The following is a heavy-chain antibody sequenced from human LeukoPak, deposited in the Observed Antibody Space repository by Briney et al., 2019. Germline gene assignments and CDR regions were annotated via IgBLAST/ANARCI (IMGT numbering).Heavy chain of an antibody. D-gene: IGHD3-10*01. CDR1: GFTFSSYT. CDR2: ISGSDGIT. J-gene: IGHJ4*02. Sequence: PGGSLRLSCAASGFTFSSYTMSWVRQAPGKGLEWVSAISGSDGITYYADSVRGRFTISRDNSKNTLYLQMNSLRAEDTAVYYCAKDWDYYGSGSYSDYWGQGTLVTVSS. V-gene: IGHV3-23*01. CDR3: AKDWDYYGSGSYSDY.